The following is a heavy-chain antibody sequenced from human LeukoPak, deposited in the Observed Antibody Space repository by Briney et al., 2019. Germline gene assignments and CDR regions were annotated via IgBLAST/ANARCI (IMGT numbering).Heavy chain of an antibody. CDR2: ISSSGSA. CDR1: GGSIGSSPYF. CDR3: ARTGSTVTMLYPFDH. Sequence: PSETLSLTCTVSGGSIGSSPYFWGWIRQPPGKGLEWIGSISSSGSAYYNLSLKSRVSISVDTSKNQFSLKLSSVTAADTAVYYCARTGSTVTMLYPFDHWGQGTLVTVSS. J-gene: IGHJ4*02. D-gene: IGHD4-17*01. V-gene: IGHV4-39*07.